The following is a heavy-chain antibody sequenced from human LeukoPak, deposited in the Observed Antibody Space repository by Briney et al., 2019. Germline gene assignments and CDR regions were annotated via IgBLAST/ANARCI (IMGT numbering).Heavy chain of an antibody. D-gene: IGHD2-21*01. Sequence: SEALSLTCAVSGGSISSGAYSWSWIRQPPGKGLEWIGYIFHSGSTYYTPSLKSRVTISVDNSKNQFSLRLSSVTAADTAVYYCARELWFANAPGSWLDPWGQGTLVTVSS. CDR1: GGSISSGAYS. CDR2: IFHSGST. J-gene: IGHJ5*02. CDR3: ARELWFANAPGSWLDP. V-gene: IGHV4-30-2*01.